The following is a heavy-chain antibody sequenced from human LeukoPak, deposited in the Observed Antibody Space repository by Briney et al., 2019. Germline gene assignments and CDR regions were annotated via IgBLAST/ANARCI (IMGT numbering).Heavy chain of an antibody. V-gene: IGHV1-2*02. CDR3: ARDGGSYNFDF. CDR1: GYTFSGHY. CDR2: IIPNTGGT. D-gene: IGHD1-26*01. Sequence: ASVKVSCKASGYTFSGHYMHWLRQAPGQGLEWMGWIIPNTGGTNYAQKFQGRVTMTRDTSISTAYMELSRLTPDDTAVYYCARDGGSYNFDFWGQGTLVTVSS. J-gene: IGHJ4*02.